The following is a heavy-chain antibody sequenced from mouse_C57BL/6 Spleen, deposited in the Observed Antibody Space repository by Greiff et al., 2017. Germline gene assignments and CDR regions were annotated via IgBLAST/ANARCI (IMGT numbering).Heavy chain of an antibody. J-gene: IGHJ2*01. V-gene: IGHV1-69*01. CDR2: IDPSDSYT. Sequence: QVQLQQPGAELVMPGASVKLSCKASGYTFTSYWMHWVKQRPGPGLEWIGEIDPSDSYTNYNQKFKGKSTLTVDKSSSTAYMQLSSLTSEDSAVYYCARAITTVVNFDYWGQGTTLTVSS. CDR1: GYTFTSYW. CDR3: ARAITTVVNFDY. D-gene: IGHD1-1*01.